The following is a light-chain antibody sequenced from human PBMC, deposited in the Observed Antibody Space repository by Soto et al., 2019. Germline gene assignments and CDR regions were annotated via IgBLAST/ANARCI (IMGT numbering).Light chain of an antibody. V-gene: IGKV3D-11*01. CDR1: QCVSSY. CDR2: DAS. CDR3: QQRSNWHPIT. Sequence: EIVLTQSPATLSLSPGERATLSCRASQCVSSYLAWYQQKPGQAPRLLIYDASNRATGIPARFSGSGPGTDFTLTISSLEPEDFAVYYCQQRSNWHPITFGQGTRLEIK. J-gene: IGKJ5*01.